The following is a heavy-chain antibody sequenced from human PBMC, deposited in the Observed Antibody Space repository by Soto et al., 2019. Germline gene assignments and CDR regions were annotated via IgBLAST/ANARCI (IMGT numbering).Heavy chain of an antibody. CDR2: IYYSGST. D-gene: IGHD2-15*01. CDR1: GGSISSSSYY. V-gene: IGHV4-39*01. J-gene: IGHJ4*01. CDR3: ASLSVGCCSDLAIVLDY. Sequence: ASETLSLTCTVSGGSISSSSYYWGWIRQPPGKGLEWIGSIYYSGSTYYNPSLKSRVTISVDTSKNQFSLKLSSVTAADTAVYYFASLSVGCCSDLAIVLDYWGQGTLVTVSS.